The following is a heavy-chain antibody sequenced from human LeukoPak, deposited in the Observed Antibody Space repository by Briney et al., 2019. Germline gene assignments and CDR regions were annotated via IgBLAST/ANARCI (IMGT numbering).Heavy chain of an antibody. D-gene: IGHD1-26*01. CDR1: GGTFSSYA. V-gene: IGHV1-69*13. Sequence: SVKVSCKASGGTFSSYAISWVRQAPGQGLEWMGGIIPIFGTANYAQKFQGRVTITADESTSTAYMELSSLRSEDTAVYYCARVSLPSEYSGSFDYWGEGTLVTVSS. J-gene: IGHJ4*02. CDR2: IIPIFGTA. CDR3: ARVSLPSEYSGSFDY.